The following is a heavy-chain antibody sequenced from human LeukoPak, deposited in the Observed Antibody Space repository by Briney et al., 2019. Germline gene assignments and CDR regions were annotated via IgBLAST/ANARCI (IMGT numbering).Heavy chain of an antibody. J-gene: IGHJ4*02. CDR3: AKDRGSTTVTTSLDY. D-gene: IGHD4-17*01. V-gene: IGHV3-23*01. Sequence: ETLSLTCTVSGGSISSGGYYWSWVRQAPGTGLEWVSDFSGSGGSTYYADSVKGRFTISRDNSKNTLYLQMNSLRAEDTAVYYCAKDRGSTTVTTSLDYWGQGTLVTVSS. CDR1: GGSISSGGYY. CDR2: FSGSGGST.